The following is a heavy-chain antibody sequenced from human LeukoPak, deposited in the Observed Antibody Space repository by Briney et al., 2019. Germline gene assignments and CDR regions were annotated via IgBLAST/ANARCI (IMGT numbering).Heavy chain of an antibody. CDR1: GYTFTSYD. CDR2: MNPNSGNT. CDR3: AKDNSGYDYVDY. D-gene: IGHD5-12*01. Sequence: ASVKVSCKASGYTFTSYDINWVRQATGQGLEWMGWMNPNSGNTGYAQKFQGRVTMTRNTSISTAYMELSSLRAEDTAVYYCAKDNSGYDYVDYWGQGTLVTVSS. J-gene: IGHJ4*02. V-gene: IGHV1-8*01.